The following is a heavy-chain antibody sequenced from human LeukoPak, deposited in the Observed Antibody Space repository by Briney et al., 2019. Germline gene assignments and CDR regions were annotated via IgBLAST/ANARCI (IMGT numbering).Heavy chain of an antibody. CDR2: IRYDGTNK. V-gene: IGHV3-30*02. CDR3: AKVPPDYGDYQGGAFDI. D-gene: IGHD4-17*01. J-gene: IGHJ3*02. CDR1: GFTFSSCG. Sequence: PGGSLRLSCAASGFTFSSCGMHWVRQAPGKGLEWVTFIRYDGTNKYYADSVKGRLTISRDNSKNTLYLQMNSLRAEDTAVYYCAKVPPDYGDYQGGAFDIWGQGTMVTVSS.